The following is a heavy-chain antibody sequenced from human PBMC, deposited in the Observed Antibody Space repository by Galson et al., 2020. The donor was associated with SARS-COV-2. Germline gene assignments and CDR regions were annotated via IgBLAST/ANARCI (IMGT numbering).Heavy chain of an antibody. Sequence: SETLSLTCTVSGGSISNYYWSWIRQPPRKGLEWIAFISYSGHTNYSPSLKSRVTISVDTYKNQFSLKMTSVTAADTAIYYFARHAAYCTGGRCESDFDYWGQGTMVTVSS. CDR2: ISYSGHT. V-gene: IGHV4-59*08. CDR3: ARHAAYCTGGRCESDFDY. CDR1: GGSISNYY. D-gene: IGHD2-8*02. J-gene: IGHJ4*02.